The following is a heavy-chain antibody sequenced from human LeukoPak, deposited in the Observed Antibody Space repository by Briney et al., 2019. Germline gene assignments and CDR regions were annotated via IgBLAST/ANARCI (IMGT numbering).Heavy chain of an antibody. D-gene: IGHD3-16*02. CDR1: GFTLSNYA. J-gene: IGHJ6*02. CDR2: IYSGGST. V-gene: IGHV3-66*01. Sequence: PGGSLRLSCAASGFTLSNYAMSWVRQAPGKGLEWVSVIYSGGSTYYADSVKGRFTISRDNSKNTLYLQMNSLRAEDTAVYYCARGSRPRAGELSYYTSYYYYGMDVWGQGTTVTVSS. CDR3: ARGSRPRAGELSYYTSYYYYGMDV.